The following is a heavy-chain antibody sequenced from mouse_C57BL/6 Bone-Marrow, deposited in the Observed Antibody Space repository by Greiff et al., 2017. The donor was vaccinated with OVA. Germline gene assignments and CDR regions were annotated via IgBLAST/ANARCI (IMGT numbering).Heavy chain of an antibody. V-gene: IGHV5-6*03. CDR1: GFTFSSYG. J-gene: IGHJ4*01. CDR2: ISSGGSYT. Sequence: EVMLVESGGGLVQPGGSLKLSCAASGFTFSSYGMSWVRQTPDKRLEWVATISSGGSYTYYPDSVKGRFTISRDNAKNTLYLQMSSLKSEDTAMYYCARQIDYYAMDYWGQGTSVTVSS. CDR3: ARQIDYYAMDY.